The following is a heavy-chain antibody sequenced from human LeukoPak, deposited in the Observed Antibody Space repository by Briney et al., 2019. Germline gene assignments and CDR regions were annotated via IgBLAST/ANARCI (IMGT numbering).Heavy chain of an antibody. V-gene: IGHV3-30*18. CDR3: AKDPGGDYGSWFDP. J-gene: IGHJ5*02. CDR2: ISYDGSNK. CDR1: GFTFSSYG. Sequence: PGGSLRLSCAASGFTFSSYGMHWVRQAPGKGLEWVAVISYDGSNKYYADSVKGRFTISRDNSKNTLYLQMNSLRAEDTAVYYCAKDPGGDYGSWFDPWGQGTLVTVSS. D-gene: IGHD4-17*01.